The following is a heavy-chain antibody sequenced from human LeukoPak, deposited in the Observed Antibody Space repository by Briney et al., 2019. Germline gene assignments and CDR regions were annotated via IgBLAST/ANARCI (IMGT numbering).Heavy chain of an antibody. J-gene: IGHJ4*02. CDR2: IIPIFGIA. D-gene: IGHD3-3*01. V-gene: IGHV1-69*04. CDR3: ARDLEGVTIFGVVPFFDY. Sequence: GASVKVSCKASGGTFSSYAISWVRQAPGQGLEWMGRIIPIFGIANYAQKFQGRVTITADKSTSTAYMEVSSLRSEDTAVYYCARDLEGVTIFGVVPFFDYWGQGTLVTVSS. CDR1: GGTFSSYA.